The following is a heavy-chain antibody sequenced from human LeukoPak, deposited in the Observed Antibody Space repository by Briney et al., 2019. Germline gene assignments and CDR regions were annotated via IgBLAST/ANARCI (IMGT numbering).Heavy chain of an antibody. J-gene: IGHJ4*02. CDR1: GFTFSSYG. V-gene: IGHV3-30*03. CDR2: ISYDGSNK. D-gene: IGHD3-3*01. CDR3: AMYYDFWSGYLGVDY. Sequence: GGSLRLSCAASGFTFSSYGMHWVRQAPGKGLEWVAVISYDGSNKYYADSVKGRFTISRDNAKDSLYLQMNSLRAEDTAVYYCAMYYDFWSGYLGVDYWGQGTLVTVSS.